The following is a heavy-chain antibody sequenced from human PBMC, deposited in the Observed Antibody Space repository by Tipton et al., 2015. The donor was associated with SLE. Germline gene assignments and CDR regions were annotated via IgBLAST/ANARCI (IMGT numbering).Heavy chain of an antibody. CDR2: VYYGGST. J-gene: IGHJ6*03. Sequence: TLSLTCTVSGDSVRGSYWSWIRQPPGMGLEWIGFVYYGGSTNMGTTNYNPSLESRLDISVDTSGRLFFLRLSSVTAADTAVYYCARDKKAPSYYYYYMDVWGKGTTVTVSS. CDR1: GDSVRGSY. CDR3: ARDKKAPSYYYYYMDV. V-gene: IGHV4-59*02.